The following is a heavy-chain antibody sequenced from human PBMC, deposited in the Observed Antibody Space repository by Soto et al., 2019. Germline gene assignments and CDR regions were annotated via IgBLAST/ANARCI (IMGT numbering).Heavy chain of an antibody. CDR3: ARISGIVARLGDWFDP. J-gene: IGHJ5*02. CDR1: GGSISNYT. D-gene: IGHD1-26*01. V-gene: IGHV4-4*09. CDR2: IYDSART. Sequence: QVQLQESGPGLVKPSETLSLTCIVSGGSISNYTWTWIRQPPGKGLEWIGSIYDSARTTYNPSLKRRGTISVDTSKNQFSLKLSSVTAADTAVYYCARISGIVARLGDWFDPWGQGTVVTVSS.